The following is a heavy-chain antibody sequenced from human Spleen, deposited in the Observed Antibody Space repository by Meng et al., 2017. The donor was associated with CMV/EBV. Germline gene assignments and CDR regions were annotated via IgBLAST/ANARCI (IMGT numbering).Heavy chain of an antibody. V-gene: IGHV1-2*02. J-gene: IGHJ6*02. CDR3: VRAVPGRGMDV. CDR1: GYSFIGNY. Sequence: ASVKVSCKASGYSFIGNYIHWVRLAPGQGLEWMGWINPKSGGTDYAQKFQGRVTMTRDTPITTAYMELSSLRSDDTAMYYCVRAVPGRGMDVWGQGTTVTVSS. CDR2: INPKSGGT. D-gene: IGHD3-10*01.